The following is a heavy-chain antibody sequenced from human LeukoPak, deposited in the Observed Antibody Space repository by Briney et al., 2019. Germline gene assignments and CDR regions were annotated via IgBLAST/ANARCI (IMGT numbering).Heavy chain of an antibody. CDR3: AKARGYSGYDLNWFDP. CDR2: ISGSGGST. J-gene: IGHJ5*02. D-gene: IGHD5-12*01. CDR1: GFTFSSYA. Sequence: GGSLRLSCAASGFTFSSYAMNWVRQAPGKGLEWVSVISGSGGSTYYAASVKGRFTISRDNSKNTLYLQMNSLRAEDTAVYYCAKARGYSGYDLNWFDPWGQGTLVTVSS. V-gene: IGHV3-23*01.